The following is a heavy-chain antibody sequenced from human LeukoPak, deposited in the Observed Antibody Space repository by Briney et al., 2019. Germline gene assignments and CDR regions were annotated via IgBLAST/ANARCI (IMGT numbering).Heavy chain of an antibody. CDR3: ARVTSYDSSGYD. CDR2: ISAYNGNT. J-gene: IGHJ3*01. CDR1: GYTFTDYG. V-gene: IGHV1-18*01. D-gene: IGHD3-22*01. Sequence: ASVKVSCKTSGYTFTDYGITWVRQAPGQGLEWMGWISAYNGNTNYAQKLQGRVTMTTDTSTSTAYMELRSLRSDDTAVYYCARVTSYDSSGYDWGQGTMVTVSS.